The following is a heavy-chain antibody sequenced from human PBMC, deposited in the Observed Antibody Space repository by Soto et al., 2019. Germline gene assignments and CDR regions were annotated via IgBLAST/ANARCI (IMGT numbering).Heavy chain of an antibody. V-gene: IGHV1-2*04. CDR2: INPNRGGT. CDR3: ARDGSLAVAGRDAFDI. Sequence: ASVKVSCKASGYTFTGYYMHWVRQAPGQGLEWMGWINPNRGGTNYAQKFQGWVTMTRDTSISTAYMELSRLRSDDTAVYYCARDGSLAVAGRDAFDIWGQGTMVTVSS. D-gene: IGHD6-19*01. CDR1: GYTFTGYY. J-gene: IGHJ3*02.